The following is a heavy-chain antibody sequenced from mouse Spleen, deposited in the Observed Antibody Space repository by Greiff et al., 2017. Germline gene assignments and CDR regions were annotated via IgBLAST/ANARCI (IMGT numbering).Heavy chain of an antibody. CDR2: IHPNSGST. D-gene: IGHD1-1*01. Sequence: VQLQQPGAELVKPGASVKLSCKASGYTFTSYWMHWVKQRPGQGLEWIGMIHPNSGSTNYNEKFKSKATLTVDKSSSTAYMQLSSLTSEDSAVYYCARSGTTVVAKGNDWGQGTTLTVSS. J-gene: IGHJ2*01. V-gene: IGHV1-64*01. CDR1: GYTFTSYW. CDR3: ARSGTTVVAKGND.